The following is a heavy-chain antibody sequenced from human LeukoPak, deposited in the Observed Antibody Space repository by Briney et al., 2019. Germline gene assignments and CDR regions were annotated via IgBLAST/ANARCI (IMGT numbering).Heavy chain of an antibody. D-gene: IGHD5-18*01. Sequence: SETLSLTCTVSGGSISSSSYYWGWIRQPPGKGLEWIGSIYYSGSTYYNPSLKSRVTISVDTSKNQFSLKLSSVTAADTAVYYCARARTRRLWDWFDPWGQGTLVTVSS. CDR1: GGSISSSSYY. J-gene: IGHJ5*02. V-gene: IGHV4-39*07. CDR2: IYYSGST. CDR3: ARARTRRLWDWFDP.